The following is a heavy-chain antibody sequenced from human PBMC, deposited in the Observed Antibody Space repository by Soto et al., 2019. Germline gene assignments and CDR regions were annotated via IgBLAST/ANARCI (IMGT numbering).Heavy chain of an antibody. Sequence: SDTPALTCTVSGGSISSWGYYGGWIRQPPGKGLEWIGSIYYSGSTYYNPSLKSRVTISVDTSKNQFSLKLSSVTAADTAVYYCARHRTGYSGYYTLLYYPGIDVWAQATSVTVSS. CDR2: IYYSGST. D-gene: IGHD5-12*01. CDR1: GGSISSWGYY. CDR3: ARHRTGYSGYYTLLYYPGIDV. J-gene: IGHJ6*02. V-gene: IGHV4-39*01.